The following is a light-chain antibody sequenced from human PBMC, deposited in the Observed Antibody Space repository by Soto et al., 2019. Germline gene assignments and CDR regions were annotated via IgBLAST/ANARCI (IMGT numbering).Light chain of an antibody. CDR2: AAS. CDR3: QQYGSSPT. J-gene: IGKJ1*01. Sequence: EIVLTQSPATLSLSPGERATLSCRASQSVRSYLAWYQQKPGQAPRLLIYAASTRATGIPDRFSGSESGTDFTLTISRLEPEDFAVYYCQQYGSSPTFGQGTKVDI. CDR1: QSVRSY. V-gene: IGKV3-20*01.